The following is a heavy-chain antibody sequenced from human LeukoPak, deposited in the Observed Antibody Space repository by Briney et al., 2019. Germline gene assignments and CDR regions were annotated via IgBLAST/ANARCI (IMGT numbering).Heavy chain of an antibody. V-gene: IGHV5-51*01. CDR2: IYPGDSTT. J-gene: IGHJ6*03. CDR1: GYTFTTSW. Sequence: GESLKISCQASGYTFTTSWIGWVRQMPGEGLEWMGIIYPGDSTTRYIPSFEGQVTISVDKSIDTAYLQWRSLKASDTAMYFCARQINHYYYVDVWGKGTTVTVSS. CDR3: ARQINHYYYVDV.